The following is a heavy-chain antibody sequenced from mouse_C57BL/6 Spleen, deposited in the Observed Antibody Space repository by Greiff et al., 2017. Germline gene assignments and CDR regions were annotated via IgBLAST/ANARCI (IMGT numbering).Heavy chain of an antibody. Sequence: EVKVVESGGGLVKPGGSLKLSCAASGFTFSSYAMSWVRQTPEKRLEWVATISDGGSYTYYPDNVKGRFTISRDNAKNNLYLQMSHLKSEDTAMYYCARDDGYQIAYWGQGTLVTVSA. J-gene: IGHJ3*01. V-gene: IGHV5-4*01. D-gene: IGHD2-3*01. CDR3: ARDDGYQIAY. CDR1: GFTFSSYA. CDR2: ISDGGSYT.